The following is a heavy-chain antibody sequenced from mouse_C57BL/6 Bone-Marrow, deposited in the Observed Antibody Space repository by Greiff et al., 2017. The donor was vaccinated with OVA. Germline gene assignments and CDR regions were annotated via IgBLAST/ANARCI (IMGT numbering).Heavy chain of an antibody. V-gene: IGHV14-4*01. CDR1: GFNIKDDY. CDR2: IDPENGDT. J-gene: IGHJ2*01. D-gene: IGHD1-1*01. CDR3: TRGITTVVGFDY. Sequence: EVQLQQSGAELVRPGASVKLSCTASGFNIKDDYMHWVKQRPEQGLEWIGWIDPENGDTEYASKFQGKATITADTSSNTAYLQLSSLTSEDTAVYYCTRGITTVVGFDYWGQGTTLTVSS.